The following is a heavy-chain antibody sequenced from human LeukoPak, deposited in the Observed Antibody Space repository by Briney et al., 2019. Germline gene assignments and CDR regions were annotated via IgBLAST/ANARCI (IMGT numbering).Heavy chain of an antibody. Sequence: GGSLRLSCAASGFTFSSYSMNWVRQAPGKGLEWVSYISSSSSTIYYADSVKGRFTISRDNAKNSLYLQMNSLRAEDTAVYYCAKPGYSSGHNWFDPWGQGTLVTVSS. J-gene: IGHJ5*02. D-gene: IGHD6-19*01. CDR3: AKPGYSSGHNWFDP. CDR2: ISSSSSTI. CDR1: GFTFSSYS. V-gene: IGHV3-48*01.